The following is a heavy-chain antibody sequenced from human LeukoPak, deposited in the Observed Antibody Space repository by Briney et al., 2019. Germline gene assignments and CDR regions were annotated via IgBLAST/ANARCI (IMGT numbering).Heavy chain of an antibody. CDR1: GGSISSSNW. V-gene: IGHV4-4*02. D-gene: IGHD4-17*01. CDR2: IYHSGST. J-gene: IGHJ5*02. Sequence: PSETLSLTCAVSGGSISSSNWWSWVRQPPGKGLEWIGEIYHSGSTNNNPSLKSRVTISVDKSKNQFSLKLSSVTAADTAVYYCARVVHRQSPTYGDRINWFDPWGQGTLVTVSS. CDR3: ARVVHRQSPTYGDRINWFDP.